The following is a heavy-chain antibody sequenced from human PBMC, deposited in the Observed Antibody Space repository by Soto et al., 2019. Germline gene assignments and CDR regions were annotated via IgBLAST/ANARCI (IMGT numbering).Heavy chain of an antibody. Sequence: QVQLVQSGAEVKKPGASVKVSCKASGYTFTSYGISWVRQAPGQGLEWMGWISAYNGNTNYAQKLQGRVTMTTDTYTSTAYMKLRGLRSDDTAVYYCALNVLRYFVWLNWFDPWGQGTLVTVSS. V-gene: IGHV1-18*01. CDR2: ISAYNGNT. J-gene: IGHJ5*02. CDR3: ALNVLRYFVWLNWFDP. D-gene: IGHD3-9*01. CDR1: GYTFTSYG.